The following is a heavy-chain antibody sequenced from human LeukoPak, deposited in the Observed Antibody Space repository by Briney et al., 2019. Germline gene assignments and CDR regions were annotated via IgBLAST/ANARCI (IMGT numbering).Heavy chain of an antibody. CDR3: ARAALVGATGYYYYMDV. D-gene: IGHD1-26*01. V-gene: IGHV1-18*01. CDR2: ISAYNGNT. CDR1: DYTFTTYG. Sequence: ASVKVSCKASDYTFTTYGISWVRQAPGQGLEWMGWISAYNGNTNYAQKLHGRVTMTTDTSTSTAYMELRSLRSDDTAVYYCARAALVGATGYYYYMDVWGKGTTVTISS. J-gene: IGHJ6*03.